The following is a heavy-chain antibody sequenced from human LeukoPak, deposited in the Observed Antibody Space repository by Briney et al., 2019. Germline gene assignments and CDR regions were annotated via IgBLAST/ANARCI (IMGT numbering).Heavy chain of an antibody. V-gene: IGHV3-7*01. Sequence: GGSLRLSCAASGFTFSSYWMSWVRQAPGKGLEWVANIKQDGSEKYYVDPVKGRFTISRDNAKNSLYLQMNSLRAEDTAVYYCARNCLSGWYSGYYYYGMDVWGQGTTVTVSS. CDR2: IKQDGSEK. J-gene: IGHJ6*02. D-gene: IGHD6-19*01. CDR1: GFTFSSYW. CDR3: ARNCLSGWYSGYYYYGMDV.